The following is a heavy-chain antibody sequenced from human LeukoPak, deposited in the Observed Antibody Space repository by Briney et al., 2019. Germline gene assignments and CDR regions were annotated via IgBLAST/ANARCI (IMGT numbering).Heavy chain of an antibody. CDR2: ISGSGGST. CDR1: GFTFSSNY. D-gene: IGHD6-13*01. J-gene: IGHJ5*01. CDR3: AKGLAANWYNWFDP. V-gene: IGHV3-23*01. Sequence: GGSLRLSCAASGFTFSSNYMSWVRQAPGKGLEWVSAISGSGGSTYYADSVKGRFTISRDNSKNTLYLQMNSLRAEDTAVYYCAKGLAANWYNWFDPWGQGTMVTVSS.